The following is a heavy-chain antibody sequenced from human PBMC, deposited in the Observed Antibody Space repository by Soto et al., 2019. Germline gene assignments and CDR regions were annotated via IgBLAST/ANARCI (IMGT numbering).Heavy chain of an antibody. CDR1: GFTFSSYA. Sequence: LRLSCAASGFTFSSYAMHWVRQAPGKGLEWVAVISYDGSNKYYADSVKGRFTISRDNSKNTLYLQMNSLRAEDTAVYYCARSPLNSPAAFDIWGQGTMVTVSS. J-gene: IGHJ3*02. D-gene: IGHD5-18*01. V-gene: IGHV3-30-3*01. CDR2: ISYDGSNK. CDR3: ARSPLNSPAAFDI.